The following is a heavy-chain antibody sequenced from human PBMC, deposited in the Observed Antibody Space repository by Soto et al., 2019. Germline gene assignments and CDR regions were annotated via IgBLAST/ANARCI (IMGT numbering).Heavy chain of an antibody. D-gene: IGHD1-26*01. CDR1: VGSISSSNW. CDR2: FYHSGST. CDR3: ARDRLVGATPSRHKRSYYFDY. V-gene: IGHV4-4*02. J-gene: IGHJ4*02. Sequence: QVQLQESGPGLVKPSGTLSLPCAVSVGSISSSNWWGGVRQPPGKGLDWMGEFYHSGSTNYNPSLKSRVTISVDKSKNQFSLKLSSVTAADTAVYYCARDRLVGATPSRHKRSYYFDYWGQGTLVTVSS.